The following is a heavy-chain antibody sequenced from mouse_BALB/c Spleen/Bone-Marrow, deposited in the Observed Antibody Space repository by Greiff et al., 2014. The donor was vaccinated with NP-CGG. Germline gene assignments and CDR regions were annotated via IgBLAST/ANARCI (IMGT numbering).Heavy chain of an antibody. D-gene: IGHD2-2*01. CDR2: INPYNGDT. Sequence: EVKLVESGPELVKPGASVKISCKASGYSFTGYFMNWVKQSHGKSLEWIGRINPYNGDTFYNQKFKGKATLTVDESSSTAHMELLSLTSEDSAVYYCGRGGLQREGYAMDYWGQGTSVTVSS. CDR1: GYSFTGYF. CDR3: GRGGLQREGYAMDY. J-gene: IGHJ4*01. V-gene: IGHV1-37*01.